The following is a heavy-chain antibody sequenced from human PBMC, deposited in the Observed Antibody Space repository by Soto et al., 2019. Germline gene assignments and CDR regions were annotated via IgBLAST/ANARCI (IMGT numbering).Heavy chain of an antibody. Sequence: TGGSLRLSCAASGFTFSSYGMHWVRQAPGKGLEWVAVISYDGSNKYYADSVKGRFTISRDNSKNTLYLQMNSLRAEDTAVYYCANNLGYCSSTSCRNYYYYGMDVWGQGTTVTVSS. J-gene: IGHJ6*02. V-gene: IGHV3-30*18. CDR1: GFTFSSYG. CDR3: ANNLGYCSSTSCRNYYYYGMDV. D-gene: IGHD2-2*01. CDR2: ISYDGSNK.